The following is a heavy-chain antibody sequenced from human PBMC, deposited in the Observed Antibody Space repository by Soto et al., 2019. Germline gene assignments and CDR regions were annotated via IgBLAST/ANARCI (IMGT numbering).Heavy chain of an antibody. V-gene: IGHV4-59*08. J-gene: IGHJ1*01. Sequence: QVQLQESGPGLVKPSETLSLTCTVSGGSISSYYWSWIRQPPGKGLEWIGSIYYSGSTNYNPSLKSRVTISVDTSKNQCSLKLSSVTAADTAVYYCARHSPNSGWYELAEYFQHWGQGTLVTVSS. CDR2: IYYSGST. CDR3: ARHSPNSGWYELAEYFQH. CDR1: GGSISSYY. D-gene: IGHD6-19*01.